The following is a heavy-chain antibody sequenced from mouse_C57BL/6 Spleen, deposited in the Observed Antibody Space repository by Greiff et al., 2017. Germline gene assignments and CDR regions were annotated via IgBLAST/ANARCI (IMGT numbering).Heavy chain of an antibody. D-gene: IGHD6-1*01. CDR2: ISSGSSTI. J-gene: IGHJ1*03. V-gene: IGHV5-17*01. Sequence: EVMLVESGGGLVKPGGSLKLSCAASGFTFSDYGMHWVRQAPEKGLEWVAYISSGSSTIYYADTVKGRFTISRDNAKNTLFLQMTSLRSEDTAMYYCARSHSWYFDVWGTGTTVTVSS. CDR3: ARSHSWYFDV. CDR1: GFTFSDYG.